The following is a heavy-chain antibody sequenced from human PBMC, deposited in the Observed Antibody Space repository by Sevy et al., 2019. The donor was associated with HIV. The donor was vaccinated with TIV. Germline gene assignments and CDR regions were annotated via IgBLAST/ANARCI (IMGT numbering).Heavy chain of an antibody. J-gene: IGHJ4*02. V-gene: IGHV3-23*01. CDR3: AKDLGYCSGGSCLAFDY. D-gene: IGHD2-15*01. CDR1: EFTFSSYA. Sequence: GGSLRLSCAASEFTFSSYAMSWVRQAPGKGLEWVSAISGSGGSTYYADSVKGRFTISRDNSKNTLYLQMNSLRAEDTAVYYCAKDLGYCSGGSCLAFDYWGQGTLVTVSS. CDR2: ISGSGGST.